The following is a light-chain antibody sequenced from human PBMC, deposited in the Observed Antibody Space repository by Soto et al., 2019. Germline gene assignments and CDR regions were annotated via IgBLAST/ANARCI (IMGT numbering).Light chain of an antibody. CDR1: QGVSSN. CDR2: DAS. V-gene: IGKV3-20*01. Sequence: EIVMTQSPATLSVSAGERATLSCRASQGVSSNLAWYQQKPGQAPRLLIYDASSRATGIPDRFSGSGSGTDLTLTISRLEPEDFAVYYCQQYCSSPLGTFGQGTKVDIK. CDR3: QQYCSSPLGT. J-gene: IGKJ1*01.